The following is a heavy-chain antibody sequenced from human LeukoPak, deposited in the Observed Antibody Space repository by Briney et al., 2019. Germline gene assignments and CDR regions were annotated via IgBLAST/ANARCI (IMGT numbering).Heavy chain of an antibody. CDR1: GGSISSYY. D-gene: IGHD2-2*01. Sequence: LPETLSLTCTVSGGSISSYYWSWLRHPPGKLLECMGYIYYSGSTNYNPSLKSRVTISVDTSKNQFSLNLSSVTAADTAVYYCARGPPGKENAFDIWGQGTMVTVSS. J-gene: IGHJ3*02. V-gene: IGHV4-59*01. CDR2: IYYSGST. CDR3: ARGPPGKENAFDI.